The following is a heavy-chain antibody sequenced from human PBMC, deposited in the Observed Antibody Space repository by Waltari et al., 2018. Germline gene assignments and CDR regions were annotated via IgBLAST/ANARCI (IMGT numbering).Heavy chain of an antibody. D-gene: IGHD6-13*01. J-gene: IGHJ4*02. CDR1: GFTFSSYA. CDR2: IRSNGGST. Sequence: EVQLVESGGGLVQPGGSLRLSCAASGFTFSSYAMHWVRQAPGKGLEYVSAIRSNGGSTYYAYSVKGRFTISRDNSKNTLYLQMGSLRSEDMAVYYCARDLPHSSSWGVDYWGQGTLVTVSS. CDR3: ARDLPHSSSWGVDY. V-gene: IGHV3-64*01.